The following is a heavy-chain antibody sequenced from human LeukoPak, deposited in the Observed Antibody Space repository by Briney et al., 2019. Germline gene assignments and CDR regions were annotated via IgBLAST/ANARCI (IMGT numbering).Heavy chain of an antibody. CDR3: ARGSAYYNY. Sequence: SETLSLTCTVSGGSINTYFWSWIRQPPGKGLEWIGYISSGGITNYNPSLKSRVTISVDTSKNQFSLKLSSVTAADTAVYYCARGSAYYNYWGQGTLVPVSS. CDR1: GGSINTYF. CDR2: ISSGGIT. V-gene: IGHV4-59*01. J-gene: IGHJ4*02. D-gene: IGHD3-3*01.